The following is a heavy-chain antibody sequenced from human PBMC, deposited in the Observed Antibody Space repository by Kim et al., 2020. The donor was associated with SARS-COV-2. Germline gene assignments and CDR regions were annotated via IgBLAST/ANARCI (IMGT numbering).Heavy chain of an antibody. D-gene: IGHD2-2*01. V-gene: IGHV1-24*01. J-gene: IGHJ5*02. CDR3: ATRTSLTRKNWFDP. Sequence: AEKFQGRVTMTEDTSTAAAYMELSSLRSEDTAVYYCATRTSLTRKNWFDPWGQGTLVTVSS.